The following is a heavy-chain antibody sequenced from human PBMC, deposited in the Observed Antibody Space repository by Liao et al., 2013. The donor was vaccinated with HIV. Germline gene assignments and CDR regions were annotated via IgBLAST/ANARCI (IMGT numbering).Heavy chain of an antibody. D-gene: IGHD3-3*01. CDR3: ARTSGRFLQWLVFDY. Sequence: QVQLQESGPGLVKPSQTLSLTCTVSGDSISGGNYYWNWIRQPAGQGLEWIGRIYTTGSTNYNPSLESRVTMSLDTSNNQFSLKLNSVTAADTAVYYCARTSGRFLQWLVFDYWGQGTLVTVSS. CDR1: GDSISGGNYY. CDR2: IYTTGST. J-gene: IGHJ4*02. V-gene: IGHV4-61*02.